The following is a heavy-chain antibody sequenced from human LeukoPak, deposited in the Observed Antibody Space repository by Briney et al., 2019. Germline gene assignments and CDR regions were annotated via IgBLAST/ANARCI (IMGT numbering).Heavy chain of an antibody. Sequence: GGSLRLSCAASGFTLDDYGMSWVRQAPGKGLEWVSGINWNGGSTGYADSVKGRFTISRDNAKNSLYLQMNSLRAEDTALYYCARDGRFLEWLPAGYWGQGTLVTVSS. CDR2: INWNGGST. J-gene: IGHJ4*02. CDR3: ARDGRFLEWLPAGY. D-gene: IGHD3-3*01. CDR1: GFTLDDYG. V-gene: IGHV3-20*04.